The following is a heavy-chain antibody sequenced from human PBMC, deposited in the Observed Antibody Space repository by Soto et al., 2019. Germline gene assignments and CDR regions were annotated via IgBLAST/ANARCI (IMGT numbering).Heavy chain of an antibody. CDR2: VHDSWGS. CDR3: ARQGFGALHGLVAV. J-gene: IGHJ6*02. D-gene: IGHD3-10*01. V-gene: IGHV4-59*08. Sequence: SETLSLTCTVSGGSISNYYWSWFRQTPGKGLEWIGYVHDSWGSNYNPSLKSRVAISLDTSKSQFSLKLTSVTATDTAVYYCARQGFGALHGLVAVWGQGTTVTVS. CDR1: GGSISNYY.